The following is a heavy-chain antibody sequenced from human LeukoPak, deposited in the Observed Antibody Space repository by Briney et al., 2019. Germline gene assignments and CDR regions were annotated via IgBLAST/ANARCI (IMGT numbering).Heavy chain of an antibody. J-gene: IGHJ4*02. V-gene: IGHV3-33*01. Sequence: GGSLRLSCAASGFTFSSYGMHWVRQAPGKGLEWVAVIWYDGSNKYYADSVKGRFTISRDNSKNTLYLQMNSLRAEDRAVYYCARSGSSGEQFDYWGQGPLVTVSS. CDR2: IWYDGSNK. CDR3: ARSGSSGEQFDY. CDR1: GFTFSSYG. D-gene: IGHD1-26*01.